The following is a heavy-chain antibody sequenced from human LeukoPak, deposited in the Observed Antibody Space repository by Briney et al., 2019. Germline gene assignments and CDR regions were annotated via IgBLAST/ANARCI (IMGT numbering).Heavy chain of an antibody. D-gene: IGHD2-8*02. J-gene: IGHJ4*02. CDR1: GFSFNAYA. CDR2: IIYTGVDT. Sequence: GGSLRLSCAASGFSFNAYAMNWVRQAPEKRLEWISSIIYTGVDTYYAGSVKGRFTISRDNSRNALDLQMHSLRAEDTAVYYCAKATKGHCTGAHCYPFDSWGQGALVIVSS. V-gene: IGHV3-23*01. CDR3: AKATKGHCTGAHCYPFDS.